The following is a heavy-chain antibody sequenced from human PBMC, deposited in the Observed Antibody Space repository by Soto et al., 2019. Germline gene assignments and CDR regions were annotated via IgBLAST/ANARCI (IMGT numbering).Heavy chain of an antibody. J-gene: IGHJ4*02. D-gene: IGHD6-13*01. CDR1: GFTFSSYS. CDR2: ISSSSSYI. V-gene: IGHV3-21*01. Sequence: RLSCAASGFTFSSYSMNWVRQAPGKGLEWVSSISSSSSYIYYADSVKGRFTISRDNAKSSLYLQMNSLRAEDTAVYYCARLAGIAEMCCGQGTLSTLSS. CDR3: ARLAGIAEMC.